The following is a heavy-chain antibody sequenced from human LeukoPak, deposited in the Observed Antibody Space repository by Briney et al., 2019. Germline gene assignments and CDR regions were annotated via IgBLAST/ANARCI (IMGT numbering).Heavy chain of an antibody. CDR2: INPSGGST. CDR3: ARDWELRYSQGAFDY. CDR1: GYTFTSYY. J-gene: IGHJ4*02. V-gene: IGHV1-46*01. D-gene: IGHD3-9*01. Sequence: ASVKVSCKASGYTFTSYYMHWVRQAPGQGLEWMGIINPSGGSTSYAQKFQGRVTMTRDTSISTAYMDLGRLRFDDTAVYYCARDWELRYSQGAFDYWGQGTLVSVSS.